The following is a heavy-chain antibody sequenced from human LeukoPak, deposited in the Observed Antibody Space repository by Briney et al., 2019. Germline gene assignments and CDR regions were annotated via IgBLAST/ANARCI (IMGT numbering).Heavy chain of an antibody. Sequence: GGSLRLSCAASGFTFNRNAISWFRQAPGEGLEWVPTICGSGDKTFYADSVKGRFTISRDNSKNMLHLQMSSLTGEDTALYYCVRRGDASSGWGDHDYWGQGALVTASS. CDR2: ICGSGDKT. D-gene: IGHD6-19*01. CDR1: GFTFNRNA. J-gene: IGHJ4*02. CDR3: VRRGDASSGWGDHDY. V-gene: IGHV3-23*01.